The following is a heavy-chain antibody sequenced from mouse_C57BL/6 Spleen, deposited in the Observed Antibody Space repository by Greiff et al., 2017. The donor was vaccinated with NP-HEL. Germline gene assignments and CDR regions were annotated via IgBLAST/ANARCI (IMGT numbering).Heavy chain of an antibody. D-gene: IGHD2-5*01. CDR1: GYTFTSYW. J-gene: IGHJ4*01. CDR2: IYPGSGST. V-gene: IGHV1-55*01. Sequence: QVQLQQPGAELVKPGASVKMSCKASGYTFTSYWITWVKQRPGQGLEWIGDIYPGSGSTNYNEKFKSKATLTVDTSSSTAYMQLSSLTSEDSAVYYCARTGAYYSNYEAMDYWGQGTSVTVSS. CDR3: ARTGAYYSNYEAMDY.